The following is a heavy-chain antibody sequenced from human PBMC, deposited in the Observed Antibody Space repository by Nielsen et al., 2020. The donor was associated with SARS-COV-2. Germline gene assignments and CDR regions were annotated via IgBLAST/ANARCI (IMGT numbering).Heavy chain of an antibody. CDR3: ASASTTVIKSAWVY. V-gene: IGHV4-59*08. J-gene: IGHJ4*02. Sequence: SETLSLTCTVSGGSMSPYYWSWIRQPPGKGLEWIGYMYYTGRTNYNPSLKSRVTISVDTSKNQFSLKLTSVTAADTAVYYCASASTTVIKSAWVYWGQGTLVTVSS. D-gene: IGHD4-23*01. CDR1: GGSMSPYY. CDR2: MYYTGRT.